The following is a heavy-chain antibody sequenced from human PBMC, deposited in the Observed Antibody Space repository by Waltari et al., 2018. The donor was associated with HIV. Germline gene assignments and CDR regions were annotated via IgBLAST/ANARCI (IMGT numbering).Heavy chain of an antibody. J-gene: IGHJ3*02. CDR1: GYTFTGYY. D-gene: IGHD6-19*01. Sequence: QVQLVQSGAEVKKPGASVKVSCKASGYTFTGYYMHWVRQAPGQGLEWMGWINPNSGGTNDAQKFQGRVTMTRDTSISTAYMELSRLRSDDTAVYYCARDWQQWLVRGGAFDIWGQGTMVTVSS. CDR2: INPNSGGT. V-gene: IGHV1-2*02. CDR3: ARDWQQWLVRGGAFDI.